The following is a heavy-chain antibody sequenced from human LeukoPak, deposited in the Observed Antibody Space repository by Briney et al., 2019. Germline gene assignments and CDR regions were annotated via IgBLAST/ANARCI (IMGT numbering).Heavy chain of an antibody. CDR1: GFTFSGSA. J-gene: IGHJ6*03. V-gene: IGHV3-73*01. Sequence: GGSLRLSCAASGFTFSGSAMHGVRQASGKGLEWVGRIRSKANNYATAYGASVEGRVTISRDDSKNTAYLQMNSLKTEDTAVYYCTRRDTSSFNMDVWSKETTVTVSS. CDR3: TRRDTSSFNMDV. D-gene: IGHD6-13*01. CDR2: IRSKANNYAT.